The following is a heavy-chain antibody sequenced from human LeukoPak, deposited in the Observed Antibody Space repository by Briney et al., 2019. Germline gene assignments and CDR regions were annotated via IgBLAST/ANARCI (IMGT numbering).Heavy chain of an antibody. Sequence: GGSLRLSCAASGFTFSSYWMSWVRQAPGKGLMWVSQINSDGSATSCADPVKGRCTISRDNAKNMLYLEMNSLRVEDTAVYYCARAVGEADYWGQGTLVTVSS. V-gene: IGHV3-74*01. CDR1: GFTFSSYW. CDR2: INSDGSAT. CDR3: ARAVGEADY. J-gene: IGHJ4*02. D-gene: IGHD3-10*01.